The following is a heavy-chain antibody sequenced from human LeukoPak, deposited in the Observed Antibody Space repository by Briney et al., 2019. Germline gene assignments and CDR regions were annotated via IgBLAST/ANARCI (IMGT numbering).Heavy chain of an antibody. CDR3: ARRAGAYSHPYDY. CDR1: GFTFSSYG. CDR2: IRLDGRDT. D-gene: IGHD4/OR15-4a*01. V-gene: IGHV3-30*02. J-gene: IGHJ4*02. Sequence: PGGSLRLSCAASGFTFSSYGMHWVRQAPGKGLEWVAFIRLDGRDTYYADSVKGRFTISRDNSKNTLYLQMNSLRAEDTAVYYCARRAGAYSHPYDYWGQGTLVTVSS.